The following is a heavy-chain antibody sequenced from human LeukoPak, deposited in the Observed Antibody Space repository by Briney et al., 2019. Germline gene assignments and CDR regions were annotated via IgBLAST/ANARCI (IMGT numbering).Heavy chain of an antibody. CDR3: AKGGSGWYVGLFDY. D-gene: IGHD6-19*01. V-gene: IGHV3-23*01. J-gene: IGHJ4*02. CDR1: VFTFSSPA. CDR2: ISGSGGST. Sequence: PGGSLRHSCAASVFTFSSPAMSWVRQAPGKGLECVSVISGSGGSTYYADSVKGRFTISRDNPKRQLYLQMNSLRAEDTAVYYCAKGGSGWYVGLFDYWGQGTLVTVSS.